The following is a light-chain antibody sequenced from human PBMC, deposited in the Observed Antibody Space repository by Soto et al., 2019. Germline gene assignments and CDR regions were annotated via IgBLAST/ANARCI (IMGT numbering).Light chain of an antibody. V-gene: IGKV3-11*01. Sequence: EIVLTQSPATLSLARGERATLSCRASQNIGSFLAWYQQKPGQAPRLLVFDASDRATGVPARFSGSGSGTDFALTVSSLEPGDFAVYYCQHRSTWPPMYTFGQGTKLEIK. CDR2: DAS. CDR1: QNIGSF. CDR3: QHRSTWPPMYT. J-gene: IGKJ2*01.